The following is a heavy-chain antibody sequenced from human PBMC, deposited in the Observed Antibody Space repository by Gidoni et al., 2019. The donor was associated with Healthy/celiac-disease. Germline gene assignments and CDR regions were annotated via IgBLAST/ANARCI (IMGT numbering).Heavy chain of an antibody. J-gene: IGHJ6*02. CDR1: GFTFSSYE. V-gene: IGHV3-48*03. CDR2: ISSSGITI. Sequence: EVQLVESGGGLVQPGGSLGLPCAASGFTFSSYEMNLVRQAPVKVLEWVLYISSSGITIYYADSVKCRFTISRDNAKNSLYLQMNILRAEDTAVYYCARADYYYYYGMDVWGQGTTVTVSS. CDR3: ARADYYYYYGMDV.